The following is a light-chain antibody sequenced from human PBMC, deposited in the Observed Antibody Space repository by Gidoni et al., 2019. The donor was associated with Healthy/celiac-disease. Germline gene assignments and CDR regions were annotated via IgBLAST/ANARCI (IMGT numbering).Light chain of an antibody. Sequence: DIQMTQSPSSLSASVGDRVTITCRASQSISSYLNWYQQKPGQAPKLLIYAASSLQSGVPSRFSGSGSGTDFTLTISSLQPEDFATYYCQQSYSTPRPFGQGTKLEIK. CDR2: AAS. CDR1: QSISSY. J-gene: IGKJ2*01. V-gene: IGKV1-39*01. CDR3: QQSYSTPRP.